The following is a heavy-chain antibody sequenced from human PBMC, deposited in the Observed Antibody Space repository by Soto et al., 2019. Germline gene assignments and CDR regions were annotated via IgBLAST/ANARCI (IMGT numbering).Heavy chain of an antibody. CDR1: GGSISSSSYY. Sequence: SETVSLTCTVSGGSISSSSYYWGWIRQPPGKGLEWIGSIYYSGSTYYNPSLKSRVTISVDTSKKQFSLQLTSVTAADTAVYYCARGAATERYFSASGGAWFDPWGQGTLVTVSS. J-gene: IGHJ5*02. V-gene: IGHV4-39*01. D-gene: IGHD3-9*01. CDR2: IYYSGST. CDR3: ARGAATERYFSASGGAWFDP.